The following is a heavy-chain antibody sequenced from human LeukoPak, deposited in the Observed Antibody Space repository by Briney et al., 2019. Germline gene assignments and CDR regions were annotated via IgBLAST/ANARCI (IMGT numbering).Heavy chain of an antibody. D-gene: IGHD6-13*01. V-gene: IGHV3-23*01. CDR3: AKDRGYSSSWYPENNWFDP. Sequence: PGGSLRLSCAASGFTFTKYWMTWVRQAPGKGLEWVSAISGSGGSTYYADSVKGRFTISRDNSKNTLYLQMNSLRAEDTAVYYCAKDRGYSSSWYPENNWFDPWGQGTLVTVSS. CDR2: ISGSGGST. J-gene: IGHJ5*02. CDR1: GFTFTKYW.